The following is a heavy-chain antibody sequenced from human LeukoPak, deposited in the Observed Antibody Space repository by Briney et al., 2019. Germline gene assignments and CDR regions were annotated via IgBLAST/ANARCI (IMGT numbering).Heavy chain of an antibody. CDR3: VRDRGYSTFDY. D-gene: IGHD4-23*01. J-gene: IGHJ4*02. CDR1: GFPFSNYW. CDR2: MKEDGGEI. Sequence: PGGSLRLSCAGSGFPFSNYWMAWVRQAPGKGLEWVANMKEDGGEINYVGSVKGRFTISRDNAKNSLDLQMNSLRVDDTAVYYCVRDRGYSTFDYWGQGTLVIVSS. V-gene: IGHV3-7*01.